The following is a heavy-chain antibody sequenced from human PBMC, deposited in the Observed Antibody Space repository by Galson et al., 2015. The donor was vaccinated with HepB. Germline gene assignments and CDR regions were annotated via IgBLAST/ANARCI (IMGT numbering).Heavy chain of an antibody. V-gene: IGHV3-30*04. D-gene: IGHD6-19*01. CDR3: ARARSGWYDASGFDC. CDR2: ISYDGFNK. Sequence: SLRLSCAASGFTFSNYPMHWVRQAPGKGLEWVAVISYDGFNKDYADSVKGRFTISRDNSKNTLYLQMNSLRAEDTAVHYCARARSGWYDASGFDCWGQGTLVTVSS. CDR1: GFTFSNYP. J-gene: IGHJ4*02.